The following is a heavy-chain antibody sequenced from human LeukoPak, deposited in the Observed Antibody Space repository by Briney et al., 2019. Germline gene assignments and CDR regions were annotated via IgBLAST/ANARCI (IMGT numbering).Heavy chain of an antibody. CDR1: GGSISSGSYY. Sequence: SGTLSLTCTVSGGSISSGSYYWSWIRQPAGKGLEWIGRIYTSGSTNYNPSLKSRVTISVDTSKTQFSLKLSSVTAAHTAVYYCARETWDYYYYMDVWGKGATVTVSS. CDR2: IYTSGST. V-gene: IGHV4-61*02. CDR3: ARETWDYYYYMDV. J-gene: IGHJ6*03.